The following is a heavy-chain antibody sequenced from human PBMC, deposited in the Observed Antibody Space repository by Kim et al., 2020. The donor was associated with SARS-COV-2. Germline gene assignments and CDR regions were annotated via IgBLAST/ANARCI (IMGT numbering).Heavy chain of an antibody. V-gene: IGHV4-39*01. Sequence: SETLSLTCTVSGDSISSSSQYWGWIRQPPGKALEWIGSIYYSGSTYYNPSLKSRVTISVDTSRNQFSLTLTSVTAADTAVYFCARHFSAGQHGHFDFWG. D-gene: IGHD3-10*01. J-gene: IGHJ4*01. CDR3: ARHFSAGQHGHFDF. CDR2: IYYSGST. CDR1: GDSISSSSQY.